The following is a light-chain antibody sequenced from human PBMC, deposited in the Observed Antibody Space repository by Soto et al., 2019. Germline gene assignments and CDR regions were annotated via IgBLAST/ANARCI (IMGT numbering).Light chain of an antibody. V-gene: IGKV1-39*01. CDR1: ESIARH. CDR2: AAS. CDR3: QQTYSTRSTT. J-gene: IGKJ5*01. Sequence: DIQMTQSPSSLSASVGDRVTITCRASESIARHLNWYQQKPGRAPNLLIYAASSLQNGVPSRFRGGGSGTDFTLTISNLQPADIASYYCQQTYSTRSTTFGQGKRREIK.